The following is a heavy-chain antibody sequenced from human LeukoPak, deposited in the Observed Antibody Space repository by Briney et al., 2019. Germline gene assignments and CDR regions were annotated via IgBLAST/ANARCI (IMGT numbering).Heavy chain of an antibody. CDR3: ARGGRSRFAY. J-gene: IGHJ4*02. Sequence: GGSLRLSCKAPGFTFSTYWMSWVRQAPGKGLEWVANIKDGGSETYYVDSVKGRFTISRDDVKNSLFLQMNSLRGDDTAMYYCARGGRSRFAYWGQGTLVTVSS. CDR1: GFTFSTYW. CDR2: IKDGGSET. V-gene: IGHV3-7*01. D-gene: IGHD1-26*01.